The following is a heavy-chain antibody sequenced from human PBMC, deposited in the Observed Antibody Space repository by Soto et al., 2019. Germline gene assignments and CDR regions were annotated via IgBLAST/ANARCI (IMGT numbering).Heavy chain of an antibody. CDR2: ISVSGGIT. J-gene: IGHJ4*02. CDR3: TKDKSRGITVTADC. Sequence: EVLLLESGGGLVRPGGSLRLSCAASGFTFSNYAMSWVRQAPGKGLEWVSAISVSGGITYYADSVKGRFTISRDNSKNALYLQMNSLRAEDTAIYYCTKDKSRGITVTADCWGQGTLVTVSS. V-gene: IGHV3-23*01. CDR1: GFTFSNYA. D-gene: IGHD4-17*01.